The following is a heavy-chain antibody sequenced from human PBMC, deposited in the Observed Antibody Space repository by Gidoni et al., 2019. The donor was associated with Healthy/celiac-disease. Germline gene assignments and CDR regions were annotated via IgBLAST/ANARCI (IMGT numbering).Heavy chain of an antibody. Sequence: EVQLVESGGVVVQPGGALRLSCGDTGLTFDDYTMHWVRQAPGKGLEWVSLISWDGGSTYYADSVKGRFTISRDNSKNSLYLQMNSLRTEDTALYYCAKDNPLRSFGGGWFDPWGQGTLVTVSS. CDR3: AKDNPLRSFGGGWFDP. CDR2: ISWDGGST. J-gene: IGHJ5*02. D-gene: IGHD3-9*01. V-gene: IGHV3-43*01. CDR1: GLTFDDYT.